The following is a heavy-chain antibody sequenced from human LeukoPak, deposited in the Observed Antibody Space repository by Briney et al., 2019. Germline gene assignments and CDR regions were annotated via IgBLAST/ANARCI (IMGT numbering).Heavy chain of an antibody. CDR3: ARVATTTNPPQRPFDY. CDR1: VYSISSGYY. V-gene: IGHV4-38-2*01. J-gene: IGHJ4*02. Sequence: SETLSLTCAVSVYSISSGYYWGWIRPPPGKGLEWIGSIYYSGSTYYNPSLKSRVTISVDTSKNQFSLKLSSVTAADTAVYYCARVATTTNPPQRPFDYWGQGTLVTVSS. D-gene: IGHD5-12*01. CDR2: IYYSGST.